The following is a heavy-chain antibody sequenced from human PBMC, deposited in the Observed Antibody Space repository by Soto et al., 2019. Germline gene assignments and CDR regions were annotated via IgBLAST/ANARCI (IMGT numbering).Heavy chain of an antibody. Sequence: GGSLRLSCAASGFTVSSDYMSWVRQAPGKGLEWVSVIYSGGSTYYADSVKGRFTISRDNSKNTLYLQMNSLRAEDTAVYYCARDLKGASWPAGFDYWGQGTLVTVSS. CDR3: ARDLKGASWPAGFDY. CDR2: IYSGGST. D-gene: IGHD3-16*01. J-gene: IGHJ4*02. CDR1: GFTVSSDY. V-gene: IGHV3-66*01.